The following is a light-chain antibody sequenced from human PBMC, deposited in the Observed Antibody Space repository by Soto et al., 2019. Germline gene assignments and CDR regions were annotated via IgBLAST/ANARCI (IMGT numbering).Light chain of an antibody. CDR2: PAS. CDR3: QQGHNWPLT. J-gene: IGKJ2*01. V-gene: IGKV3-15*01. Sequence: ELVMTQSPATLSVSPGERATLSCRASQSISTELAWYQQQPAQPPRLLIYPASTRATGVPARFTGSGSGSEFTLTISVLQSEDFAVYYCQQGHNWPLTFGQGTRMEI. CDR1: QSISTE.